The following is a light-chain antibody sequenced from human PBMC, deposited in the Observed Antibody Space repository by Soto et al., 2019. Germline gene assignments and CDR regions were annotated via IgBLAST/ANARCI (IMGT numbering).Light chain of an antibody. Sequence: EIVLTQSPGTLSLSPGERATLSCRASQNINSRYLAWYLQKGGQAPRLLIFGASSRAKDTPDRISGSGSGTDFTLTISRLEPEDSAVYYCQQYGSSPLTFGGGTKVEIK. CDR1: QNINSRY. J-gene: IGKJ4*01. CDR3: QQYGSSPLT. V-gene: IGKV3-20*01. CDR2: GAS.